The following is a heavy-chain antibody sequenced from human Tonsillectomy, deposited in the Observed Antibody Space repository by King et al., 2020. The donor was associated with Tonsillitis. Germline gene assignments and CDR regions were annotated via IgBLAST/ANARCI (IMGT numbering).Heavy chain of an antibody. CDR2: IKSKTDGWTT. CDR1: GFTFSNAG. D-gene: IGHD3-3*01. Sequence: VQLVESGGGLVKPGGSLRLSCAASGFTFSNAGMNWVRQAPGKGRGGVGRIKSKTDGWTTDYVEPVKGGLTNSRDDLKKTLYLQMKSLKTEETAVYYCTTVPDTDFSGLNDYWGQGTLVTVSS. CDR3: TTVPDTDFSGLNDY. J-gene: IGHJ4*02. V-gene: IGHV3-15*07.